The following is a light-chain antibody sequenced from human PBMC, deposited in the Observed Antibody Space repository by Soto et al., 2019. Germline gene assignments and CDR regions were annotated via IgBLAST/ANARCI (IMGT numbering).Light chain of an antibody. CDR3: TSYAGSINWV. CDR1: SSDVGGYNY. J-gene: IGLJ3*02. Sequence: QSALTQPPSASGSPGQSVTISCTGTSSDVGGYNYVSWYQQHPGKAPKLMIFEVSKRPSGVPDRFSGSKSGNPASLTVSGLQAEDEADYYCTSYAGSINWVFGGGTKLTVL. CDR2: EVS. V-gene: IGLV2-8*01.